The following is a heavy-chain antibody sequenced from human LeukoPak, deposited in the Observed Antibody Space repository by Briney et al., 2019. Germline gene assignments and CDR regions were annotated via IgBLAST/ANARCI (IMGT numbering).Heavy chain of an antibody. Sequence: GGSLRLSCAASGFAFRSYGMSWVRQAPGKGLEWVSYISSSGSTIYYADPVKGRFTISRDNTKNSLYLQMNSLRAEDTAVYYCARCGRRNWLDPWGQGTLVTVSS. CDR3: ARCGRRNWLDP. J-gene: IGHJ5*02. CDR2: ISSSGSTI. V-gene: IGHV3-48*04. CDR1: GFAFRSYG.